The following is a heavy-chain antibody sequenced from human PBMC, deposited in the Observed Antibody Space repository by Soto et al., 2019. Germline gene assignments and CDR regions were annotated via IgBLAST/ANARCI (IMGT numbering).Heavy chain of an antibody. V-gene: IGHV1-46*01. Sequence: QVQLVQSGAEVKKPGASVRVACKASGYIFSNFNMHWVRLAPGQGPEWMGIIDPASGTTSYAQKFQGRVTMGVDRSTTTVFLEVSSLTSEDTATYYCVRDSENSSGYYDYWGQGVLVTVSS. CDR2: IDPASGTT. CDR1: GYIFSNFN. J-gene: IGHJ4*02. CDR3: VRDSENSSGYYDY. D-gene: IGHD3-22*01.